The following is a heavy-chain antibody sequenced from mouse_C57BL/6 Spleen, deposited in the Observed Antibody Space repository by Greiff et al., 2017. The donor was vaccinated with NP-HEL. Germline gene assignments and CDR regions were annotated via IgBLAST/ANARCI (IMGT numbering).Heavy chain of an antibody. V-gene: IGHV1-69*01. CDR1: GYTFTSYW. D-gene: IGHD2-12*01. CDR2: IDPSDSYT. CDR3: ATYYKGFAY. Sequence: VQLQQPGAELVMPGASVKLSCKASGYTFTSYWMHWVKQRPGQGLEWIGEIDPSDSYTNYNQKFKGKSTLTVDKSSSTAYMQLSSLTSEDSAVYYCATYYKGFAYWGQGTLVTVSA. J-gene: IGHJ3*01.